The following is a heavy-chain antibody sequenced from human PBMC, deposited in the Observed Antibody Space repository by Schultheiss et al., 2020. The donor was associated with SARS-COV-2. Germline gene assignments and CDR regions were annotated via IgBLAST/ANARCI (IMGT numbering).Heavy chain of an antibody. CDR2: VYYSGST. J-gene: IGHJ4*02. V-gene: IGHV4-38-2*01. D-gene: IGHD2-2*02. Sequence: SETLSLTCAVSGYSISSGYYWGWLRQPPGKGLEWIGSVYYSGSTYYNPSLKRLHTISVNTPKNQFSLKVNSVTAADTAIYYCATVVPSAIIDYWGQGTLVTVSS. CDR3: ATVVPSAIIDY. CDR1: GYSISSGYY.